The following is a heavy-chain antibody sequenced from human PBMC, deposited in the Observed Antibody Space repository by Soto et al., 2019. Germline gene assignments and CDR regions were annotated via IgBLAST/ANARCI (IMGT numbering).Heavy chain of an antibody. D-gene: IGHD3-22*01. CDR3: AALEYYDSSGYYPFDY. CDR1: GGSISSYY. Sequence: PSETLSLTCTVSGGSISSYYWSWIRQPPGKGLEWIGYIYYSGSTNYNPSLKSRVTISVDTSKNQFSLKLSSVTAADTAVYYCAALEYYDSSGYYPFDYWGQGTLVT. V-gene: IGHV4-59*01. J-gene: IGHJ4*02. CDR2: IYYSGST.